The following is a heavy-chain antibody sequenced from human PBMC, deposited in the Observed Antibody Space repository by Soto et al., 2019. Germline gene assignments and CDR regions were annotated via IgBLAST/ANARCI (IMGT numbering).Heavy chain of an antibody. CDR3: AKNGQPPYYYYGMDV. CDR1: GYTCSRYG. D-gene: IGHD2-8*01. Sequence: QGQLVQSGPEVKKPGASVKVSCKASGYTCSRYGISWVRQAPGQGLERMGWVTGYNGDTKYAQKVQGRVTMTIDTSTYTAYMELRSLTSDDTAIYYCAKNGQPPYYYYGMDVWGQGTTVTVSS. V-gene: IGHV1-18*01. CDR2: VTGYNGDT. J-gene: IGHJ6*02.